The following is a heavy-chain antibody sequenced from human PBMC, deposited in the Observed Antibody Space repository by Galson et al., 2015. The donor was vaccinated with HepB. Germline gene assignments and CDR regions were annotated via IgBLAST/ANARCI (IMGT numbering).Heavy chain of an antibody. CDR1: GYNFFAYW. CDR3: ARCRAGSNWYEFFDP. CDR2: IDPTDSYT. D-gene: IGHD6-13*01. V-gene: IGHV5-10-1*01. J-gene: IGHJ5*02. Sequence: SGAEVKKPGESLRISCQGSGYNFFAYWITWVRQMPGKGLEWMGRIDPTDSYTEYSPSFEGHVTISTDRSTSTVYLQWTSLNASDTGVYYCARCRAGSNWYEFFDPWGQGTLVTVSS.